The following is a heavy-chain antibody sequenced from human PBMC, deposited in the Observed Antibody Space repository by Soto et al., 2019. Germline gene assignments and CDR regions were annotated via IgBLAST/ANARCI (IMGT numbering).Heavy chain of an antibody. CDR1: GFTFSNYA. D-gene: IGHD2-15*01. J-gene: IGHJ4*02. CDR2: ITGSGGST. CDR3: AKGRTRYCSGGTCSIDY. Sequence: EVQLLESGGGLVQPGGSLRLSCAASGFTFSNYAMTWVRQAPGKGLEWVSAITGSGGSTYYADSVKGRFTISRDISKNTLYLQMNSLRAEDTAVYYCAKGRTRYCSGGTCSIDYWGQGTLVTVSS. V-gene: IGHV3-23*01.